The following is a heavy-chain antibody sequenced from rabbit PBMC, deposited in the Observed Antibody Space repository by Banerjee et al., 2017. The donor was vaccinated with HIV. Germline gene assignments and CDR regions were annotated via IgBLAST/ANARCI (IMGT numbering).Heavy chain of an antibody. CDR3: ARGAGYADYGGSTAFDL. CDR1: GFSFSSAYD. J-gene: IGHJ4*01. V-gene: IGHV1S40*01. CDR2: INTVSGTT. Sequence: QSLEESGGDLVKPGASLTLTCKASGFSFSSAYDMCWVRQAPGKGLEWIGYINTVSGTTDYANWVNGRFTISKTSSTTVTLQMTSLTAADTATYFCARGAGYADYGGSTAFDLWGPGTLVTVS. D-gene: IGHD4-2*01.